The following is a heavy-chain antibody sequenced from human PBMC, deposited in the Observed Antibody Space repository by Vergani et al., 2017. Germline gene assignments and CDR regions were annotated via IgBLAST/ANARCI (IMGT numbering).Heavy chain of an antibody. D-gene: IGHD2-15*01. Sequence: EVQLVESGGGLVQPGGSLRLSCAASGFTFSSYSMNWVRQAPGKGLEWVSYISSSSSTTYYADSVKGRFTISRDNAKNSLYLQMNSLRAEDTAVYYCARDSRPATSPHDYWGQGTLVTVSS. J-gene: IGHJ4*02. CDR1: GFTFSSYS. CDR2: ISSSSSTT. CDR3: ARDSRPATSPHDY. V-gene: IGHV3-48*04.